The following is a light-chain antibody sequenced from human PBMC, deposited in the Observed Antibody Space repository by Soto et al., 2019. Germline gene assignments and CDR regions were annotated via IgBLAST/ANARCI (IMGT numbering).Light chain of an antibody. CDR3: SSYTSNSTRV. CDR1: SSDVGGYNY. J-gene: IGLJ2*01. CDR2: DVS. Sequence: QSVLTQPASVSGSPGQSITISCTGTSSDVGGYNYVSWYQQHPGKAPKLMIFDVSNRPSGVSNRFSGSKSANTASLTISGLQAEDEADYYCSSYTSNSTRVFGGGTKLTVL. V-gene: IGLV2-14*01.